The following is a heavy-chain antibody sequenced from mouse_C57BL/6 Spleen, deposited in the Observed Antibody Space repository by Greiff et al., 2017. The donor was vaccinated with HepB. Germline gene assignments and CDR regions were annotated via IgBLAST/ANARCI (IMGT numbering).Heavy chain of an antibody. J-gene: IGHJ2*01. CDR1: GYTFTSYW. CDR2: INPSNGGT. V-gene: IGHV1-53*01. Sequence: VKLQQPGTELVKPGASVKLSCKASGYTFTSYWMHWVKQRPGQGLEWIGNINPSNGGTNYNEKFKSKATLTVDKSSSTAYMQLSSLTSEDSAVYYCARSGYYGSRRYFDYWGQGTTLTVSS. D-gene: IGHD1-1*01. CDR3: ARSGYYGSRRYFDY.